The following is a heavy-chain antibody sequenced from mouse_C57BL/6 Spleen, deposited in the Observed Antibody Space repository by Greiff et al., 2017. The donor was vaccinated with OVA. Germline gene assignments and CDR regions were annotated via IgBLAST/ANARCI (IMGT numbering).Heavy chain of an antibody. CDR3: ARYRIYYDYLYAMDD. J-gene: IGHJ4*01. Sequence: QVQLQQPGAELVKPGASVKLSCKASGYTFTGYCMHWVKQRPGQGLEWIGMLHPNSGSTNYNEKFKSKATLTVDKSSSTAYMQLSSLTSADSAVSDCARYRIYYDYLYAMDDWGQGTSVTVSS. CDR1: GYTFTGYC. V-gene: IGHV1-64*01. D-gene: IGHD2-4*01. CDR2: LHPNSGST.